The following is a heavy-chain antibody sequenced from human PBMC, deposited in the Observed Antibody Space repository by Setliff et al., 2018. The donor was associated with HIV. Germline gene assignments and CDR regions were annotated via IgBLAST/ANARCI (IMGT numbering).Heavy chain of an antibody. J-gene: IGHJ6*02. D-gene: IGHD3-10*01. CDR2: INLSSGAT. CDR3: AYYSSGSFYLGYYYYHGMDV. V-gene: IGHV1-46*01. Sequence: ASVKVSCKAPGDTFTTYFMHWVRQAPGQGLEWMGIINLSSGATTYAQRFQGRVTMTSDTSTSTVYMELISLRAEDTAVYYCAYYSSGSFYLGYYYYHGMDVWGQGTTVTVSS. CDR1: GDTFTTYF.